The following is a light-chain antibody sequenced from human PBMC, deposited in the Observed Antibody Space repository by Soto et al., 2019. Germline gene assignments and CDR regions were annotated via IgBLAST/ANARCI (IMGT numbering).Light chain of an antibody. J-gene: IGLJ1*01. CDR2: SNN. Sequence: QSVLTQPPSASVTPGQRVTISCSGSNSNIGSNAVNWYQQLPGTAPKLLIYSNNQRPSGVPDRFSVSKSGTSASLAISGLQSEDEADYFCAAWDDSLTGYVFGTGTKVTVL. CDR3: AAWDDSLTGYV. CDR1: NSNIGSNA. V-gene: IGLV1-44*01.